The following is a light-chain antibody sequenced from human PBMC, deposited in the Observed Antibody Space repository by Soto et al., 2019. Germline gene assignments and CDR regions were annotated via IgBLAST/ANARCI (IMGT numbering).Light chain of an antibody. CDR1: QSVSSY. CDR3: QQSYSTPIT. V-gene: IGKV3-11*01. CDR2: DAS. Sequence: DIVLTQSPATLSLSPGERATLSCRASQSVSSYLAWYQQKPGQAPRLLIYDASNRATGIPARFSGSGSGTDFTLTINRVEPEDVAVYYCQQSYSTPITLGQGTRLEI. J-gene: IGKJ5*01.